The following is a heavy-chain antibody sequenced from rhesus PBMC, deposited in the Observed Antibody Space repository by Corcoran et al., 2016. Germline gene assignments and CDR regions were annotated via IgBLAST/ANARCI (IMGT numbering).Heavy chain of an antibody. V-gene: IGHV4S12*01. Sequence: QVQLQESGPGVVKPSETLSLTCAVSGGTISSGYYYWSWLRQPPGKGLEWSGGIYSNRYRTNYTPTRKSRVTIAKDTSKNQFSLKLSSVTATDTAVYYCARELSSYANSLDVWGRGVLVTVSS. CDR1: GGTISSGYYY. J-gene: IGHJ5-2*02. CDR3: ARELSSYANSLDV. CDR2: IYSNRYRT. D-gene: IGHD4-29*01.